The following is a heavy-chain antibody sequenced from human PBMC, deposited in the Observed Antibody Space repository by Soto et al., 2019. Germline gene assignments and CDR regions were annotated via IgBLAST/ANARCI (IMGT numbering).Heavy chain of an antibody. CDR3: ATAYYYYDITF. CDR1: GFTFSSYA. Sequence: PGGSLRLSCAASGFTFSSYAMHWVRQAPDKGPEWVAVMSYDGNHVYYAASVKGRFSISRDNSRNTVFLQMNSLRPDDTAVYYCATAYYYYDITFWGQGTLVTVSS. J-gene: IGHJ4*02. V-gene: IGHV3-30-3*01. CDR2: MSYDGNHV. D-gene: IGHD3-22*01.